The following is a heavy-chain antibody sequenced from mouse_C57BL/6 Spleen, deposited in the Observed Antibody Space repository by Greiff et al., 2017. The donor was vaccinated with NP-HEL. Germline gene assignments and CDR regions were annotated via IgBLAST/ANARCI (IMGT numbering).Heavy chain of an antibody. CDR2: IYPGSGST. D-gene: IGHD2-4*01. J-gene: IGHJ2*01. CDR1: GYTFTSYW. Sequence: VKLQQPGAELVKPGASVKMSCKASGYTFTSYWITWVKQRPGQGLEWIGDIYPGSGSTNYNEKFKSKATLTVDTSSSTAYMQLSSLTSEDSAVYYCARSYDYDAYFDYWGQGTTLTVSS. V-gene: IGHV1-55*01. CDR3: ARSYDYDAYFDY.